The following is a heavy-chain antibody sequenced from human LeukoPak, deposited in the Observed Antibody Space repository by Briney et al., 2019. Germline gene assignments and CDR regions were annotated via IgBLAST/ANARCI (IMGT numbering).Heavy chain of an antibody. CDR2: IVVGSGNT. CDR3: AADRLLWFGELPIHGMDV. CDR1: GFTFTSSA. V-gene: IGHV1-58*01. J-gene: IGHJ6*04. D-gene: IGHD3-10*01. Sequence: TSVKVSCKASGFTFTSSAVQWVRQARGQRLEWIGWIVVGSGNTNYAQKFQERVTITRDMSTSTAYMELSSLRSEDTAVYYCAADRLLWFGELPIHGMDVWAKGPRSPSPQ.